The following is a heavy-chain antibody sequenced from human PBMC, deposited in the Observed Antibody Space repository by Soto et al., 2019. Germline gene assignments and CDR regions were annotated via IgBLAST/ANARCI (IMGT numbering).Heavy chain of an antibody. CDR1: VFTFDDYA. V-gene: IGHV3-9*01. CDR2: ISWNSGSI. CDR3: AKDGGEYYDSSGYLDY. Sequence: SLRRSCAASVFTFDDYAMHWVRQAPGKGLEWVSGISWNSGSIGYADSVKGRFTISRDNAKNSLYLQMNSLRAEDTALYYCAKDGGEYYDSSGYLDYWGQGTLVTVSS. D-gene: IGHD3-22*01. J-gene: IGHJ4*02.